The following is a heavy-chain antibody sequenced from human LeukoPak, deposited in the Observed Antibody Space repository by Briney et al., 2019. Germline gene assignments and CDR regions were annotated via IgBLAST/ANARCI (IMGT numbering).Heavy chain of an antibody. V-gene: IGHV1-2*02. Sequence: ASVKVSCKASGYTFTGYYMHWVRQAPGQGLEWMGWINPNSGGTNYAQKFQGRVTMTRDTSTSSVYMELSSLRFEDTAVYYCARELHSSGYYYFDFWGQGTLVTVSS. CDR3: ARELHSSGYYYFDF. CDR2: INPNSGGT. D-gene: IGHD6-19*01. CDR1: GYTFTGYY. J-gene: IGHJ4*02.